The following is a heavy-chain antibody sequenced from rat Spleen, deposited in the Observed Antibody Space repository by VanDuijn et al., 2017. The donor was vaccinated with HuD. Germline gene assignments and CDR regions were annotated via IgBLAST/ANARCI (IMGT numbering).Heavy chain of an antibody. V-gene: IGHV2-47*01. Sequence: QVQLKESGPGLVQPSQTLSLTCTVSGLSLTSNTVSWIRQPPGKGLEWMGVIWGHGGTDYNSAIKSRLSISRDTSRSQVFLQMEGLQTEDTAMYFCARGSVFFDYWGQGVMVTVSS. CDR2: IWGHGGT. J-gene: IGHJ2*01. CDR1: GLSLTSNT. CDR3: ARGSVFFDY.